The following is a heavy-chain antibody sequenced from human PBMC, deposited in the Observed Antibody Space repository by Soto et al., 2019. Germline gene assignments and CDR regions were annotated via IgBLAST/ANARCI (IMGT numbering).Heavy chain of an antibody. D-gene: IGHD3-16*01. Sequence: QVQLVQSGAEVKKPGASVKVSCKASGYTFTNLGISWVRQAPGQGLEWMGWISAYNGNTNYAQKFQGRVTMTTDTSTGKTYMEVRSARFDHTAVYYCAKGGTPIYSWCQSTLVTVSS. CDR1: GYTFTNLG. J-gene: IGHJ1*01. CDR2: ISAYNGNT. V-gene: IGHV1-18*01. CDR3: AKGGTPIYS.